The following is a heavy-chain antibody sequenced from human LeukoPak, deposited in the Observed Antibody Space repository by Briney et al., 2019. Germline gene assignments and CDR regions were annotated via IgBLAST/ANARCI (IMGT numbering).Heavy chain of an antibody. J-gene: IGHJ6*03. CDR2: ISAGAGTT. D-gene: IGHD4-17*01. CDR1: GFTFTRYA. CDR3: ARLRSSSFYYYYMFV. Sequence: GGSLRLSCTASGFTFTRYAMICVRQAPGMGLEGFLTISAGAGTTNFADSVKGRFTISRDNSKNTLYLQMNSLRAEDTAVYYCARLRSSSFYYYYMFVWGKGTTVTVSS. V-gene: IGHV3-23*01.